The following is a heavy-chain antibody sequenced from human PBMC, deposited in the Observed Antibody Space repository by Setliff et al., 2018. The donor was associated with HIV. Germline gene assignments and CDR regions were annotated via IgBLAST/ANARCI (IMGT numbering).Heavy chain of an antibody. CDR3: ARKPSIRGRPFDS. J-gene: IGHJ4*02. CDR1: DGSFSGYY. D-gene: IGHD3-10*01. Sequence: SETLSLTCAVNDGSFSGYYWTWIRQPPGKGLEWIGEISHGGSPNYNPSLKSRVTMSRDTSKNQLSLSLSSVTAADTAVYFCARKPSIRGRPFDSWGQGTVVTVSS. CDR2: ISHGGSP. V-gene: IGHV4-34*01.